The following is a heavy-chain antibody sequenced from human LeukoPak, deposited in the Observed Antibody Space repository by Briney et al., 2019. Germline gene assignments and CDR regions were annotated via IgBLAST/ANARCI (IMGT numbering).Heavy chain of an antibody. J-gene: IGHJ4*02. Sequence: GGTLRLSCAASGFTFSSYSMSWGRQAPGEGLEWGSYISSISSYIYYADSVTGGFTISSDNPKNCVYLKMNSLRDEDTAEYYCVKKVSDGYYEYWGQGHLVTVSS. D-gene: IGHD2-21*01. CDR1: GFTFSSYS. CDR3: VKKVSDGYYEY. CDR2: ISSISSYI. V-gene: IGHV3-21*06.